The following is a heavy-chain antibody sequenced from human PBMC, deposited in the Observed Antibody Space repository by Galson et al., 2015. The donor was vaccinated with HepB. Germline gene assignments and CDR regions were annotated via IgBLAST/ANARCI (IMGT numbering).Heavy chain of an antibody. D-gene: IGHD3-10*01. CDR2: IKQDGSEK. Sequence: SLRLSCAASGFTFSSYWMSWVRQAPGKGLEWVANIKQDGSEKYYVDSVKGRFTISRDNAKNSLYLQMNSLRAEDTAVYYCARYYYGSGSYYNPPASFDYWGQGTLVTVSS. J-gene: IGHJ4*02. V-gene: IGHV3-7*03. CDR1: GFTFSSYW. CDR3: ARYYYGSGSYYNPPASFDY.